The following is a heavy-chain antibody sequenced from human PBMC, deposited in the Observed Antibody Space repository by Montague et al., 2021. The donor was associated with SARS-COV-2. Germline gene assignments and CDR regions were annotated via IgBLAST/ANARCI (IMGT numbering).Heavy chain of an antibody. J-gene: IGHJ4*02. CDR3: AREARGYSYGVFPGFDY. V-gene: IGHV4-61*01. CDR1: GVSVNSGSHY. CDR2: VYYSGTT. Sequence: SETLSLTCSVSGVSVNSGSHYWSWIRQPPGKGLEWIGHVYYSGTTKYNPSLQSRVSISLDTSNNQFSLSLRSVTSADSAVYFCAREARGYSYGVFPGFDYWGLGVLVTVSS. D-gene: IGHD5-18*01.